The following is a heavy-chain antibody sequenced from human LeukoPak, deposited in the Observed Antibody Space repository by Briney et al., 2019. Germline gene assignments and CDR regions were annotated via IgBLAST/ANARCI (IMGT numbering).Heavy chain of an antibody. CDR3: ARVEERPHSLYYYYYYMDV. J-gene: IGHJ6*03. Sequence: PGGSLRLSCAASGFTFDDYGMSWVRQAPGKGLEWVSGINWNGGSTGYADSVKGRFTISRDHAKNSLYLQMNSLRAEDTALYYCARVEERPHSLYYYYYYMDVWGKGTTVTVSS. D-gene: IGHD1-1*01. CDR1: GFTFDDYG. V-gene: IGHV3-20*04. CDR2: INWNGGST.